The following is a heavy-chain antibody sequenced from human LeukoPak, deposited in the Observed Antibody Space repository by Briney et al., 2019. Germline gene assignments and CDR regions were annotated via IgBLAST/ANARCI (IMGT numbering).Heavy chain of an antibody. J-gene: IGHJ1*01. V-gene: IGHV3-30*04. CDR2: TSYNGNNK. CDR1: GFTFSSYA. D-gene: IGHD1-26*01. Sequence: GGSLRLSCGASGFTFSSYAMHWVRQAPGKGLEWVAGTSYNGNNKFYAGSVKGRFSISRDNSKNTLYLQMDSLRAEDTAVYYCARHGSIVGASFQRWGQGTLVTVSS. CDR3: ARHGSIVGASFQR.